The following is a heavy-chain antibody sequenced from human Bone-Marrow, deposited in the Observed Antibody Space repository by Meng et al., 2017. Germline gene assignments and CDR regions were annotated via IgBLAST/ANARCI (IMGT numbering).Heavy chain of an antibody. CDR1: GGSFSGYY. D-gene: IGHD3-22*01. V-gene: IGHV4-34*01. CDR2: INHSGST. Sequence: HLWWPGPCKPYESLSLTFAVYGGSFSGYYWSWLRQPPGKGLEWVGEINHSGSTNYNPSLKSRVTISVDTSKNQFSLKLSSVTAADTAVYYCARVGVVVITPNWFDPWGQGTLVTVSS. J-gene: IGHJ5*02. CDR3: ARVGVVVITPNWFDP.